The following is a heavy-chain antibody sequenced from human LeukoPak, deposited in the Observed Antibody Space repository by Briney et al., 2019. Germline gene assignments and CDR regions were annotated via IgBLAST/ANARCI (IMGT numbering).Heavy chain of an antibody. CDR3: ASYSNRYGDHDDY. J-gene: IGHJ4*02. CDR2: ISSSGSTI. Sequence: GGSLRLSCAASGFTFSDYYMSWIRQAPGKGLEWVSYISSSGSTIYYADSVKGRFTISRDNAKNSLYLQMNSLRAEDTAVYYCASYSNRYGDHDDYWGQGTLVTVSS. D-gene: IGHD4-17*01. CDR1: GFTFSDYY. V-gene: IGHV3-11*01.